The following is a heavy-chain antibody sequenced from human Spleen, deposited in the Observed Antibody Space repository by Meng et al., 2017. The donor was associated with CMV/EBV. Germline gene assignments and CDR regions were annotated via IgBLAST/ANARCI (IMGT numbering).Heavy chain of an antibody. D-gene: IGHD2-2*02. CDR3: ARIKHCSSTSCYTFDY. CDR2: IYYSGST. J-gene: IGHJ4*02. CDR1: GGSISSGDYY. V-gene: IGHV4-30-4*08. Sequence: QVQRQGSGPGLVKPSETLSLPCTVSGGSISSGDYYWSWIRQPPGKGLEWIGYIYYSGSTYYNPSLKSRVTISVDTSKNQFSLKLSSVTAADTAVYYCARIKHCSSTSCYTFDYWGQGTLVTVSS.